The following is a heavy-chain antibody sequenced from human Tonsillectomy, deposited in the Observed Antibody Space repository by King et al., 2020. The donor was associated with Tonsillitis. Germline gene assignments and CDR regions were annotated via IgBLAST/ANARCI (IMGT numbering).Heavy chain of an antibody. V-gene: IGHV3-30-3*01. CDR3: ACSCPRGGQQDLIVDY. D-gene: IGHD3-16*02. CDR2: ISYDGVNQ. Sequence: VQLVESGGGVVRPGRSLRLSCVASKFTFRTYAMHWVRQAPGKGLEWVALISYDGVNQYVADSVKGRFTISRDNSKNTLYLQMNSLRGEDTAVYYCACSCPRGGQQDLIVDYWGQGTLVTVSS. CDR1: KFTFRTYA. J-gene: IGHJ4*02.